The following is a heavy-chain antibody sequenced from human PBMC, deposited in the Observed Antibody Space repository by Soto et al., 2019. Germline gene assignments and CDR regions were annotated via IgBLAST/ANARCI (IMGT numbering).Heavy chain of an antibody. CDR1: GFTFSSYW. Sequence: EVQLVESGGGLVQPGGSLRLSCAASGFTFSSYWMSWVRQAPGKGLEWVANIKQDGSEKHYVDSVKGRFTISRDNAKKSLYLQRNSLRAEDTAVYYCAVPVNRGEVDYWGQGTLVTVSS. D-gene: IGHD3-16*01. CDR3: AVPVNRGEVDY. CDR2: IKQDGSEK. V-gene: IGHV3-7*01. J-gene: IGHJ4*02.